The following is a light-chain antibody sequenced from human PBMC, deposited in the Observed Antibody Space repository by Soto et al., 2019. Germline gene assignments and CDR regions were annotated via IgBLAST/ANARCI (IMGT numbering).Light chain of an antibody. V-gene: IGKV1D-12*01. Sequence: DIQMTQSPSSVSASVGDTVTITCRASQGINNWLAWYQQKPGKAHKLLIYAASSLQSGVPSRFSGSGSGTDFTLSISSLQPEDFATYYCQEANNFPITFGGGTKVEIK. CDR1: QGINNW. CDR3: QEANNFPIT. J-gene: IGKJ4*01. CDR2: AAS.